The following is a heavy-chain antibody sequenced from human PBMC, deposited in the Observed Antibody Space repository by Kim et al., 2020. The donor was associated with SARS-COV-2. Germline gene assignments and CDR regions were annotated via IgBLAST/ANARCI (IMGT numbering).Heavy chain of an antibody. V-gene: IGHV1-18*01. CDR3: ARGGGRNYYYYMDV. Sequence: AQKLQGRVTMTTDTSTSTAYMELRSLRSDDTAVYYCARGGGRNYYYYMDVWGKGTTVTVSS. J-gene: IGHJ6*03. D-gene: IGHD1-26*01.